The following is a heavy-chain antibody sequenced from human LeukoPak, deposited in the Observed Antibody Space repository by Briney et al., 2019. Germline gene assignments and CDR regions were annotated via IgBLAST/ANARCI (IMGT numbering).Heavy chain of an antibody. V-gene: IGHV4-59*01. CDR1: GGSISSYY. D-gene: IGHD5-12*01. J-gene: IGHJ4*02. CDR2: IYYSGST. Sequence: SETLSLTCTVSGGSISSYYWSWIRQPPGKGLEWIGYIYYSGSTNYNPSLKSRVTISVGTSKNQFSLKLSSVTAADTAVYYCARGPSGYDSYFDYWGQGTLVTVSS. CDR3: ARGPSGYDSYFDY.